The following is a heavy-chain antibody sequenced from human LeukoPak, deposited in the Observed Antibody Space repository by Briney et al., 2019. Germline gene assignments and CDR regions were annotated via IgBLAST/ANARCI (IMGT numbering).Heavy chain of an antibody. J-gene: IGHJ3*02. D-gene: IGHD4-23*01. CDR3: ARGRATMVVTPDDAFDI. CDR2: INPSGGST. Sequence: GASVKVSCKVSGYTFTSYYMHWVRQAPGQGLEWMGIINPSGGSTSYAQKFQGRVTMTRDTSTSTVYMELSSLRSEDTAVYYCARGRATMVVTPDDAFDIWGQGTMVTVSS. CDR1: GYTFTSYY. V-gene: IGHV1-46*01.